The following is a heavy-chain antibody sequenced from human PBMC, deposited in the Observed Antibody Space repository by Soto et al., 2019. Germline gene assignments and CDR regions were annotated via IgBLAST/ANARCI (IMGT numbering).Heavy chain of an antibody. CDR2: ISSSGSTI. CDR1: GFTFSSYE. Sequence: EVQLVESGGGLVQPGGSLRLSCAASGFTFSSYEMNWVRQAPGKGLEWVSYISSSGSTIYYADSVKGRFTISRDNAKNSLYLQMNSLRAEDTAVYYCTTYSGSYYVGYWGQGTLVTVSS. CDR3: TTYSGSYYVGY. V-gene: IGHV3-48*03. J-gene: IGHJ4*02. D-gene: IGHD1-26*01.